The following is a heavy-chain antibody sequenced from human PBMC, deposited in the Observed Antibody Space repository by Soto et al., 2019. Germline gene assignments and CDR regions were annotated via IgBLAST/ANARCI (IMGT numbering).Heavy chain of an antibody. Sequence: PGGSLRLSCAASGFTFSSYAMTWVRQAPGKGLEWVSTISGTGTTTYYADSVKGRFTISRDNSKNTLYLQMNSLRTEDTAVYYCVKAVYLLDFDYWGQGIQVTVSS. V-gene: IGHV3-23*01. D-gene: IGHD2-8*01. CDR1: GFTFSSYA. CDR3: VKAVYLLDFDY. CDR2: ISGTGTTT. J-gene: IGHJ4*02.